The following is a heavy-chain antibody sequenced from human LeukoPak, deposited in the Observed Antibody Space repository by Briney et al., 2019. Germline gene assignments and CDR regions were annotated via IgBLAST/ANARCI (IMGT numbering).Heavy chain of an antibody. D-gene: IGHD2-2*01. CDR1: GSISSYY. J-gene: IGHJ3*02. Sequence: SETLSLTCTVPGSISSYYWSWIRQPPGKGLEWIGYIYTSGSTNYNPSLKSRVTISVDTSKNQFSLDLSSVTAADTAVYYCARQKCTSTSCLTKNAFDIWGQGTMVTVSS. CDR3: ARQKCTSTSCLTKNAFDI. V-gene: IGHV4-4*09. CDR2: IYTSGST.